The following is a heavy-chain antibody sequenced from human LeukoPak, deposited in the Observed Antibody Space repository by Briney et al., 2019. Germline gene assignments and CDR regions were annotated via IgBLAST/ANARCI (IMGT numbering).Heavy chain of an antibody. J-gene: IGHJ4*02. D-gene: IGHD3-22*01. Sequence: SETLSLTCTVSGGSISSGGYYWSWIRQHPGKGLEWIGYIYYSGSTYYNPSLKSRVTISVDTSKNQFSLKLSSVTAADTAVYYCASSPYYYDSSGYYFDYWGQGTLVTVSS. CDR3: ASSPYYYDSSGYYFDY. CDR1: GGSISSGGYY. V-gene: IGHV4-31*03. CDR2: IYYSGST.